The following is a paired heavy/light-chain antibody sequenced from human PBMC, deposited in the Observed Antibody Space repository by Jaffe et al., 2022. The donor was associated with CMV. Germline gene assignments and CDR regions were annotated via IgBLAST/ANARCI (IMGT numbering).Light chain of an antibody. CDR3: QKYNRAPHT. V-gene: IGKV1-27*01. J-gene: IGKJ2*01. CDR2: SAS. Sequence: DIQMTQSPSSLSASVGDRITITCRASQDISNYLAWFQQKPGKVPELLISSASTLQSGVPSRFSGSGSGTDFTLTISSLQPEDVATYFCQKYNRAPHTFGQGTKLEI. CDR1: QDISNY.
Heavy chain of an antibody. D-gene: IGHD2-2*01. V-gene: IGHV1-69*01. Sequence: QVQLVQSGAEVRKPGSSVKVSCTASGGTVKNHAVSWVRQAPGQGLEWLGVFIPFLGTTHLAQKFQGRVSFTADESTTTSYMDLSSLTSEDTAIYFCARQHLVIVPTALDYYYYSAMDVWGQGTTVTVTS. CDR2: FIPFLGTT. CDR3: ARQHLVIVPTALDYYYYSAMDV. CDR1: GGTVKNHA. J-gene: IGHJ6*02.